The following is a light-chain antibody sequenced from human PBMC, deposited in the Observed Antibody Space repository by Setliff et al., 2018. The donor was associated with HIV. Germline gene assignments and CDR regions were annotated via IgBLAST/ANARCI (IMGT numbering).Light chain of an antibody. CDR1: SNDVGTYNL. V-gene: IGLV2-23*02. CDR2: EVS. J-gene: IGLJ1*01. Sequence: QSVLTQPASVSGSPGQSITISCTGTSNDVGTYNLVSWYQQHPGKAPKLMIYEVSKRPSGVSNRFSGSKSGNTASLTISGLQAEDEADYYCCSYAGSYVFGTGTK. CDR3: CSYAGSYV.